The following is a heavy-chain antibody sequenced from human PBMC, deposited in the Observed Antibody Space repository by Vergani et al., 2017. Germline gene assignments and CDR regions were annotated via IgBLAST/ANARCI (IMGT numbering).Heavy chain of an antibody. V-gene: IGHV4-4*02. CDR3: VGAQGGDVPHDKRGYFFYGMDV. CDR1: GFSFNTYG. J-gene: IGHJ6*02. D-gene: IGHD3-16*01. Sequence: QVQLVETGGGVVQPGGSLRLYCATSGFSFNTYGAHWVRQAPGKGLEWIGEIYYTGITNYNSSLKSRVSMAVDTSKNQFSLNLTSVTAADTAMYYCVGAQGGDVPHDKRGYFFYGMDVWGQGTTVTVSS. CDR2: IYYTGIT.